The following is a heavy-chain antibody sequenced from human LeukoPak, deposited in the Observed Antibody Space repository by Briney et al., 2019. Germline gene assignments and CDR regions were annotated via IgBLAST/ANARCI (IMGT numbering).Heavy chain of an antibody. CDR1: GFTFSSYW. J-gene: IGHJ6*02. V-gene: IGHV3-7*01. Sequence: GGSLRLSCTASGFTFSSYWMSWVRQAPGKGLEWVANIKQDGSEKNYVDSVKGRFTISRNNAKNSLYLQMNSLRAEDTALYYCARDKPILRYFYMDVWGQGTTVTVSS. CDR3: ARDKPILRYFYMDV. D-gene: IGHD3-9*01. CDR2: IKQDGSEK.